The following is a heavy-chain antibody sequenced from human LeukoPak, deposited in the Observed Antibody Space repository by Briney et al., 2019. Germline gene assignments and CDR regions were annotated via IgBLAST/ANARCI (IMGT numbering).Heavy chain of an antibody. CDR3: ARVVAAATYYFDY. Sequence: SETLSLTCTVSGGSICSYYWSWIRQSPGKGLEWIGSIYYIGSTKYNPSLKSRVTMSADTSNNQFSLRLTSVTAADTAVYFCARVVAAATYYFDYWGQGTLVTVSS. D-gene: IGHD6-13*01. CDR1: GGSICSYY. CDR2: IYYIGST. J-gene: IGHJ4*02. V-gene: IGHV4-59*01.